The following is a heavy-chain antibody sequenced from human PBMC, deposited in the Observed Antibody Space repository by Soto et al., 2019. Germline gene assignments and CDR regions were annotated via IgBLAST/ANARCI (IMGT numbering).Heavy chain of an antibody. Sequence: ASVKVSCKASGYTFTSYGISWVRQAPGQGLEWMGWISAYNGNTNYAQKLQGRVTMTTDTSTSTAYMELRSLRSDDTAVYYCARDHSGSGSYYIPPDAFDIWGQGTMVTVSS. V-gene: IGHV1-18*01. J-gene: IGHJ3*02. CDR1: GYTFTSYG. CDR2: ISAYNGNT. CDR3: ARDHSGSGSYYIPPDAFDI. D-gene: IGHD3-10*01.